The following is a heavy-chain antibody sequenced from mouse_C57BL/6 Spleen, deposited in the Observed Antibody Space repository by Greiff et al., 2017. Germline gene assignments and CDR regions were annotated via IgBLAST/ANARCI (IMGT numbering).Heavy chain of an antibody. Sequence: QVQLKQPGAELVRPGSSVKLSCKASGYTFTSYWMHWVKQRPIQGLEWIGNIDPSDSETHYNQKFKDKATLTVDKSSSTAYMQLSSLTSEDSAVYCCARDSHYCSWYFDVWGTGTTVTVSS. CDR2: IDPSDSET. CDR1: GYTFTSYW. CDR3: ARDSHYCSWYFDV. D-gene: IGHD1-2*01. J-gene: IGHJ1*03. V-gene: IGHV1-52*01.